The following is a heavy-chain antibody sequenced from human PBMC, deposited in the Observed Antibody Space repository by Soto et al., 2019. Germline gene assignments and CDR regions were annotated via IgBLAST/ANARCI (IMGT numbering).Heavy chain of an antibody. V-gene: IGHV3-23*01. CDR1: GFTFSSYV. CDR3: AKGGSNGRYDAFDI. D-gene: IGHD3-16*01. CDR2: ISGSGGST. Sequence: EVQLLESGGGLVQPGGSLRLSCAASGFTFSSYVMNWVRQAPGKGLEWVSTISGSGGSTYYADSVEGRFTFSRDNSKNTLHLLMNSLRAEDTAVYYCAKGGSNGRYDAFDIWGQGTMVTVSS. J-gene: IGHJ3*02.